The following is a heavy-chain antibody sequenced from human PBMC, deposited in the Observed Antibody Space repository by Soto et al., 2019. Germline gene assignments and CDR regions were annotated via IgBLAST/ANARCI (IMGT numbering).Heavy chain of an antibody. J-gene: IGHJ4*02. CDR3: VRFASSGWYTGGY. D-gene: IGHD6-19*01. Sequence: QILLVQSGAEVKKPGASVKVSCKASGYTFTNYDIGWVRQAPGQGLEWMGWISPYSGNTKYAQKFQGRATLTTDTSPTTASMELRSLRSADTAVFYCVRFASSGWYTGGYWGQGTLVTVSS. CDR2: ISPYSGNT. V-gene: IGHV1-18*01. CDR1: GYTFTNYD.